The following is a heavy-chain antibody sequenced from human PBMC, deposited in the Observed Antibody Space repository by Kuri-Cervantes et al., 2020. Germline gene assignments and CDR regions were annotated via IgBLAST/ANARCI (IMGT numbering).Heavy chain of an antibody. V-gene: IGHV1-46*01. D-gene: IGHD5-12*01. J-gene: IGHJ4*02. CDR2: INPSGGST. CDR1: GYTFTNYY. Sequence: ASVKVSCKASGYTFTNYYMHWVRQAPGQGLEWMGIINPSGGSTSYAQKFQGRVTMTRDTSTSTVYMELSSLRSEDTAVYYCARGPRGGWLRSPGTYWGQGTLVTVSS. CDR3: ARGPRGGWLRSPGTY.